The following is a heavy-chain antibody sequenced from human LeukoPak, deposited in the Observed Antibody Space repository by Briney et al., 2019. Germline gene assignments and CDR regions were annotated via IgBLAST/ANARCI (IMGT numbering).Heavy chain of an antibody. D-gene: IGHD4-17*01. Sequence: ASVKVSCKASGYTFDTYGISWVRQAPGQGLEWMGWISAYNGNTNYAQNTNYAQKLQGRVTMTTETSTSTAYMEVRSLRSDDTAVYYCARGDYGDKFDYRGQGTLVTISS. J-gene: IGHJ4*02. CDR1: GYTFDTYG. CDR2: ISAYNGNTNYAQNT. V-gene: IGHV1-18*01. CDR3: ARGDYGDKFDY.